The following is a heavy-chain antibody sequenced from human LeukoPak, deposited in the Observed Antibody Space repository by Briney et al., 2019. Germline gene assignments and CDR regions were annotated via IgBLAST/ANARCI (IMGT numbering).Heavy chain of an antibody. D-gene: IGHD6-19*01. CDR2: ISWNSGSI. CDR1: GFTFDDYA. CDR3: AKGPSGIALAGSPKYFQH. V-gene: IGHV3-9*01. Sequence: PGRSLRLSCAASGFTFDDYAMHWVRQAPGKGLEWVSGISWNSGSIDYVDSVKGRFTISRDNAKNSLYLQMNSLRAEDTALYYCAKGPSGIALAGSPKYFQHWGQGTPVTVSS. J-gene: IGHJ1*01.